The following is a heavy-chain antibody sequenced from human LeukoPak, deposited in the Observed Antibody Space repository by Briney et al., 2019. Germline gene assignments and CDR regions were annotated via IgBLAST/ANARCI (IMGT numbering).Heavy chain of an antibody. Sequence: PGGSLRLSCAASGFVFRSYPMQWVRQAPGKGLEWVTIISYDGNHIFYADSVKGRFTISRDNSKNTLYLQMNGLRPEDMAVYYCETAIQLRPFWGQGTLVTVSS. D-gene: IGHD1-1*01. CDR3: ETAIQLRPF. J-gene: IGHJ4*02. CDR2: ISYDGNHI. CDR1: GFVFRSYP. V-gene: IGHV3-30*04.